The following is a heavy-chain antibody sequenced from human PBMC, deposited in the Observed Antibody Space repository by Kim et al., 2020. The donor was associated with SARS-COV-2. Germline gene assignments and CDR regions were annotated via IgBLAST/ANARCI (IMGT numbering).Heavy chain of an antibody. Sequence: SETLSLTCAVYGGSFSGYYWSWIRQPPGKGLEWIGEINHSGSTNYNPSLKSRVTISVDTSKNQFSLKLSSVTAADTAVYYCATGAVVVTYYYYYGMDVWGQGTTVTVSS. CDR1: GGSFSGYY. D-gene: IGHD3-22*01. V-gene: IGHV4-34*01. J-gene: IGHJ6*02. CDR2: INHSGST. CDR3: ATGAVVVTYYYYYGMDV.